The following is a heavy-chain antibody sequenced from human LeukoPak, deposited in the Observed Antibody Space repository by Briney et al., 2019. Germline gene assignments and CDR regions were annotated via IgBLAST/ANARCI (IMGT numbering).Heavy chain of an antibody. J-gene: IGHJ4*02. CDR1: GFTFNTYT. CDR3: ARGFTYYESSGQVPFDY. Sequence: GGSLRLSCAASGFTFNTYTMNWVRQAPGKGLEWVSYISGSSGIIDYADSVRGRFTISRDNAKNSLYLQMNSLRAEDTAVYYCARGFTYYESSGQVPFDYWGQGTLVTVSS. CDR2: ISGSSGII. D-gene: IGHD3-22*01. V-gene: IGHV3-48*01.